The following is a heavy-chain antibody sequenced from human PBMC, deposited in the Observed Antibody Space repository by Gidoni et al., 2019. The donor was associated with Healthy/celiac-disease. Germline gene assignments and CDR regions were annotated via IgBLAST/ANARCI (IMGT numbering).Heavy chain of an antibody. CDR2: IYYSGST. V-gene: IGHV4-31*03. J-gene: IGHJ4*02. CDR3: ARDAGWFEGTFDY. Sequence: QVQLQESGPGLVKPSQTLSLNCTVSGGSIRSGGYYWSWIRQHPGKGLEWIGYIYYSGSTYYHPYLKSRVTISVDTSKNQFSLKLSSVTAAATAVYYCARDAGWFEGTFDYWGQGTLVTVSS. D-gene: IGHD2-15*01. CDR1: GGSIRSGGYY.